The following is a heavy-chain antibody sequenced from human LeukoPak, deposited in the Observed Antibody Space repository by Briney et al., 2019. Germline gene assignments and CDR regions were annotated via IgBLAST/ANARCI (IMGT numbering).Heavy chain of an antibody. V-gene: IGHV3-30*01. CDR1: GFPFSTYA. CDR2: MSYDGRNK. CDR3: ARTPYDTSGYPDY. Sequence: GSLRLSFAASGFPFSTYAMHWVRPAPGKGLEWVALMSYDGRNKYYADSVKGRFTISRDNSKNTLYLQMNSLRADDTALYYCARTPYDTSGYPDYWGQGILVTVSS. J-gene: IGHJ4*02. D-gene: IGHD3-22*01.